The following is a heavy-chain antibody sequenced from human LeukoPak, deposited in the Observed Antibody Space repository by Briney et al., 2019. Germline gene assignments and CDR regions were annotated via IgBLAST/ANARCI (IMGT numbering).Heavy chain of an antibody. CDR1: GFSFSSYA. Sequence: GSLRLSCATSGFSFSSYAMSWVRQPPGKGLEWIGEINHSGSTNYNPSLKSRVTISVDTSKNQFSLKLSSVTAADTAVYYCARAFGYYYYYMDVWGKGTTVTVSS. J-gene: IGHJ6*03. V-gene: IGHV4-34*01. CDR2: INHSGST. CDR3: ARAFGYYYYYMDV. D-gene: IGHD3-3*01.